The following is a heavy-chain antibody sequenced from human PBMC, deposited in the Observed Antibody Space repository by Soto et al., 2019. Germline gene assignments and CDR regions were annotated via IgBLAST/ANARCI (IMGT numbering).Heavy chain of an antibody. V-gene: IGHV4-34*05. CDR2: IDQSGGT. J-gene: IGHJ6*02. CDR1: GYSLRWQS. CDR3: AREDSYGWSGESLDV. Sequence: SVTPSHTCAVVGYSLRWQSSHLLHESLGKGLEWIGEIDQSGGTNYNPSLKSRAIISDDTSKNQFSLTLTSVTAADTAVYYCAREDSYGWSGESLDVWGQGTTVTVSS. D-gene: IGHD6-19*01.